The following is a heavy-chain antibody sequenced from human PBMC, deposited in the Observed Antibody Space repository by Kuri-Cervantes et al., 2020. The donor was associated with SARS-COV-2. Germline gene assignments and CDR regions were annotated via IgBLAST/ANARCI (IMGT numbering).Heavy chain of an antibody. Sequence: SVKVSCKASGGTFSSYAISWVRQAPGQGLEWMGRIIPILGIANYARKFQGRVTMTRDTSISTAYMELSRLRSDDTAVYYCARGGTGIFTWFDPWGQGTLVTVSS. J-gene: IGHJ5*02. V-gene: IGHV1-69*04. CDR2: IIPILGIA. CDR3: ARGGTGIFTWFDP. CDR1: GGTFSSYA.